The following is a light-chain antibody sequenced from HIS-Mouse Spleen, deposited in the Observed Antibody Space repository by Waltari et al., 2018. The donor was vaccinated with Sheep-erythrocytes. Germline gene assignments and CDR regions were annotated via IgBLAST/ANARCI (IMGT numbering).Light chain of an antibody. V-gene: IGLV2-11*01. J-gene: IGLJ1*01. CDR2: EGS. CDR3: CSYAGSYNHV. CDR1: SSDVGGYNY. Sequence: QSALTQPRSVSGSPGQSVTISCTGTSSDVGGYNYVSWYQQHPGKAPKLMIYEGSKRPSGVPDSFSGSKSGNTASLTISGLQAEDEADYYCCSYAGSYNHVFATGTKVTVL.